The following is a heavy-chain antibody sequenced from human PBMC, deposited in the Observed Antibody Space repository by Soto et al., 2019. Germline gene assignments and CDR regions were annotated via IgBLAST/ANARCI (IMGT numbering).Heavy chain of an antibody. J-gene: IGHJ3*02. D-gene: IGHD3-9*01. CDR2: INHSGST. CDR1: GGSFSGYY. Sequence: SETLSLTCAVYGGSFSGYYWSWIRQPPGKGLEWIGEINHSGSTNYNPSLKSRVTISVDTSKNQFSLKLSSVTAADTAVYYCARIDYFAGAFDIWGQGTMVTVSS. CDR3: ARIDYFAGAFDI. V-gene: IGHV4-34*01.